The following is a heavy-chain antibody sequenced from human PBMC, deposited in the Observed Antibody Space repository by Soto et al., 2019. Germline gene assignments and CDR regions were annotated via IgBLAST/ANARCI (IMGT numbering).Heavy chain of an antibody. J-gene: IGHJ5*02. CDR2: IHYSGRT. CDR1: GGSVNTDHYD. V-gene: IGHV4-31*03. Sequence: QVQLQESGPGLVKPSQTLSLTCTVSGGSVNTDHYDWSWIRQHPGKGLEWIGDIHYSGRTSYSPSLKSRATITVDTSKNHFSLNLTSVTAADTAVYFCAREQRYGVGFDPWGQGTLVTVSP. CDR3: AREQRYGVGFDP. D-gene: IGHD3-9*01.